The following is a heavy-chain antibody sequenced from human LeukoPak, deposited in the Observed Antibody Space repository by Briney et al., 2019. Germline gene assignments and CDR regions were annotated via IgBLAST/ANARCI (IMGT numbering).Heavy chain of an antibody. CDR1: GFTFSSYA. CDR3: ARVGTTVTGTPPTLDY. CDR2: ISGSGGST. V-gene: IGHV3-23*01. J-gene: IGHJ4*02. Sequence: PGGSLRLSCAASGFTFSSYAMSWVRQAPGKGLEWVSAISGSGGSTYYADSVKGRFTISRDNSKNTLYLQMNSLRAEDTAVYYCARVGTTVTGTPPTLDYWGQGTLVTVSS. D-gene: IGHD4-11*01.